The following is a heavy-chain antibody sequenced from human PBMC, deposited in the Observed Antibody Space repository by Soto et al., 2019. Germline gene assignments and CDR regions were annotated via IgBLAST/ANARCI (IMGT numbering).Heavy chain of an antibody. V-gene: IGHV1-69*02. CDR2: IIPILGIA. D-gene: IGHD3-22*01. CDR3: ARRPHDSSGLGAFDI. Sequence: QVQLVQSGAEVKKPGSSVKVSCKASGGTFSSYTISWVRQAPGQGLEWMGRIIPILGIANYAQKFQGRVTITAEKSTSTAYMELSSLRSEETAVYYCARRPHDSSGLGAFDIWGQGTMVTVSS. CDR1: GGTFSSYT. J-gene: IGHJ3*02.